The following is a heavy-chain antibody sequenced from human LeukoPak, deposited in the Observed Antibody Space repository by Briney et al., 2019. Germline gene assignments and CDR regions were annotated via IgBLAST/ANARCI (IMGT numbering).Heavy chain of an antibody. CDR2: ISSDGSNT. CDR3: ASSFSTVDY. CDR1: GFTFSSYW. Sequence: PGGSLRLSCAASGFTFSSYWMHWVRQAPGQGLGWVSRISSDGSNTGYADSVKGRFTISRDNAKNTVYLQMNSLSAEDTAVYYCASSFSTVDYWGQGTLVSVSS. V-gene: IGHV3-74*01. J-gene: IGHJ4*02. D-gene: IGHD3/OR15-3a*01.